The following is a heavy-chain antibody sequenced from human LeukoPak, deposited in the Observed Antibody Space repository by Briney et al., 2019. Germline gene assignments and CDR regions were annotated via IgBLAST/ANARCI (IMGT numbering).Heavy chain of an antibody. CDR1: GYTFTSYD. V-gene: IGHV1-8*01. CDR3: ARARTHIHYYGSGSYVSKLFGYYYYYGMDV. D-gene: IGHD3-10*01. J-gene: IGHJ6*02. CDR2: MNPNSGNT. Sequence: ASVKVSCKASGYTFTSYDINWVRQATGQGLEWMGWMNPNSGNTGYAQKFQGRVTMTRNTSISTAYMELSSLRSEDTAVYYCARARTHIHYYGSGSYVSKLFGYYYYYGMDVWGQGTTVTVSS.